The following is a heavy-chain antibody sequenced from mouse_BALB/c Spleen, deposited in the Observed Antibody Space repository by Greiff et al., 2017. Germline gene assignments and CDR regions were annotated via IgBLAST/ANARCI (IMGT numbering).Heavy chain of an antibody. CDR2: IWSGGST. V-gene: IGHV2-2*02. D-gene: IGHD2-14*01. CDR1: GFSLTSYG. CDR3: ARSGYRYDYYAMDY. J-gene: IGHJ4*01. Sequence: VQGVESGPGLVQPSQSLSITCTVSGFSLTSYGVHWVRQSPGKGLEWLGVIWSGGSTDYNAAFISRLSISKDNSKSQVFFKMNSLQANDTAIYYCARSGYRYDYYAMDYWGQGTSVTVSS.